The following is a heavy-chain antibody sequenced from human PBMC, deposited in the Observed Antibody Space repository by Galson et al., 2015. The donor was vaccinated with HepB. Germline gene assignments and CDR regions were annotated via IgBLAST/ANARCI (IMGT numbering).Heavy chain of an antibody. D-gene: IGHD7-27*01. V-gene: IGHV6-1*01. Sequence: CAISGDSVSSNSAAWNWIRQSPSRGLEWLGRTYYRSKWYNDYAVSVKSRITINPDTSKNQFSLQLNSMTPEDTAVYYCARDSGANWGGWYFDLWGRGTLVTVSS. CDR1: GDSVSSNSAA. CDR3: ARDSGANWGGWYFDL. CDR2: TYYRSKWYN. J-gene: IGHJ2*01.